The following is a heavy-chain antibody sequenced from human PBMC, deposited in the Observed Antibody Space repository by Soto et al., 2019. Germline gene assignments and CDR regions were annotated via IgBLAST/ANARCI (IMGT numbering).Heavy chain of an antibody. CDR3: AREALVVGISHADY. CDR2: ISYDGSNK. CDR1: GFTFSSYA. J-gene: IGHJ4*02. D-gene: IGHD2-21*01. V-gene: IGHV3-30-3*01. Sequence: QVQLVESGGGVVQPGRSLRLSCAASGFTFSSYAMHWVRQAPGKGLEWVAVISYDGSNKYYADSVKGRFTISRDNSKNTLYLQMNSLSAEDTAVYYCAREALVVGISHADYWGQGTLVTVSS.